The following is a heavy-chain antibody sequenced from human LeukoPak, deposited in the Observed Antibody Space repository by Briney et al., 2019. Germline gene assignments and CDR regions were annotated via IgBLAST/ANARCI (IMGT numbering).Heavy chain of an antibody. CDR2: IRYDGSNK. CDR1: GFTFSSYG. D-gene: IGHD6-13*01. V-gene: IGHV3-30*02. Sequence: GGSLRLSCAASGFTFSSYGMHWVRQAPGKGLEWVAFIRYDGSNKYYADSVKGRFTISRDNSKNTLYLQMNSLRAEDTAVYYCARDPWYSSSWGSPYYYYYMDVWGKGTTVTISS. J-gene: IGHJ6*03. CDR3: ARDPWYSSSWGSPYYYYYMDV.